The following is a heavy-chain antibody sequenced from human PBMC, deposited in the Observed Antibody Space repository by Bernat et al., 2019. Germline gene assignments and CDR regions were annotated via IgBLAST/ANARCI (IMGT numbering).Heavy chain of an antibody. J-gene: IGHJ5*02. D-gene: IGHD6-13*01. CDR1: GFTFSSYS. CDR2: ISSSSSYI. CDR3: AKDLRPRPADGWFDP. Sequence: EVQLVESGGGLVKPGGSLRLSCAASGFTFSSYSMNWVRQAPGKGLEWVSSISSSSSYIYYADSVKGRFTISRDNSKNTLYLQMNSLRAEDTAVYYCAKDLRPRPADGWFDPWGQGTLVTVSS. V-gene: IGHV3-21*04.